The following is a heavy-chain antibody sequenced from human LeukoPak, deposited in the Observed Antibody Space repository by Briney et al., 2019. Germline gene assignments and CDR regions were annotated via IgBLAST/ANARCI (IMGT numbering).Heavy chain of an antibody. V-gene: IGHV4-39*07. Sequence: PSETLSLTCTVSGGSISSSSYYWGWIRQPPGKGLEWIGSIYYSGSTYYNPSLKSRVTISVDTSKNQFSLKLSSVTAADTAVYYCASHSFGENSFDPWGQGTLVTVSS. CDR2: IYYSGST. CDR1: GGSISSSSYY. CDR3: ASHSFGENSFDP. D-gene: IGHD3-10*01. J-gene: IGHJ5*02.